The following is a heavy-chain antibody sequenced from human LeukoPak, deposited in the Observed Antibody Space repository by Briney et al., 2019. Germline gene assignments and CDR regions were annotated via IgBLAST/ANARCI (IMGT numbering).Heavy chain of an antibody. CDR3: AKAGATGTPYYYYGMDV. V-gene: IGHV3-23*01. CDR1: GFTFSSYA. J-gene: IGHJ6*04. Sequence: PGGSLRLSCAASGFTFSSYAMSWVRQAPGKGLEWVSAISGSGGSTYYADSVKGRFTISRDNSKNTLYLQMYSLRAEDTAVYYCAKAGATGTPYYYYGMDVWGKGTTVTASS. D-gene: IGHD1-1*01. CDR2: ISGSGGST.